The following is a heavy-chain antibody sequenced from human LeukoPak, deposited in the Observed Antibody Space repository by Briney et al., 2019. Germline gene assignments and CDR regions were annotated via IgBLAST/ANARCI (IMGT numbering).Heavy chain of an antibody. Sequence: SETLSLTCAVYGGSFSGYFWSWIRQPPGKGLEWIGEINHSGSTNYNPSLKSRVTISVDTSKNQFSLKLSSVTAADTAVYYCARGPPSSSWYVWFDPWGQGTLVTVSS. CDR3: ARGPPSSSWYVWFDP. CDR2: INHSGST. V-gene: IGHV4-34*01. CDR1: GGSFSGYF. J-gene: IGHJ5*02. D-gene: IGHD6-13*01.